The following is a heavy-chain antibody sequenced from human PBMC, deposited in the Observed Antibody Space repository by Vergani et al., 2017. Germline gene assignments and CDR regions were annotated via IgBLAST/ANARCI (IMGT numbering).Heavy chain of an antibody. J-gene: IGHJ3*02. D-gene: IGHD3-3*01. CDR2: IIPIFGTA. CDR3: ARDHSGSGSTHDAFDI. Sequence: QVQLVQSGAEVKKPGSSVKVSCKASGGTFSSYAISWVRQAPGQGLEWMGGIIPIFGTANYAQKFQGRVTITADESTSTAYMELSSLRSEDMAVYYCARDHSGSGSTHDAFDIWGQGTMVTVSS. CDR1: GGTFSSYA. V-gene: IGHV1-69*01.